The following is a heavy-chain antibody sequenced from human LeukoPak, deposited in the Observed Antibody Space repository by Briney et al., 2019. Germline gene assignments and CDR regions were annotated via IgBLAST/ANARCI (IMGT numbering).Heavy chain of an antibody. J-gene: IGHJ3*02. D-gene: IGHD4-23*01. CDR3: ARLVGGNYAPLGAFDI. V-gene: IGHV5-51*01. Sequence: LGESLKISCKGSGYSFTSYWIGWVRQMPGKGLEWMGIIWPADSDTRYSPSFQGQVTLSADKSGSTTYLQWSSLKASDTAMYYCARLVGGNYAPLGAFDIWGQGTMVTVSS. CDR1: GYSFTSYW. CDR2: IWPADSDT.